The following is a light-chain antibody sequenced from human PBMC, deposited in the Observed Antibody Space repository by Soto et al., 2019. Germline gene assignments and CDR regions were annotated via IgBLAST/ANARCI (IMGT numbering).Light chain of an antibody. CDR3: QQYGSAPLT. J-gene: IGKJ4*01. V-gene: IGKV3-20*01. Sequence: EIALTQCPGTLSLSPGERATLSCRGSQSVPGGSLGWYHQITGQPPRLLIYRTSSSATGIPDRFSGSGSGTDFTLTISRVGAEDFSVYFCQQYGSAPLTFGGGTQVHIK. CDR2: RTS. CDR1: QSVPGGS.